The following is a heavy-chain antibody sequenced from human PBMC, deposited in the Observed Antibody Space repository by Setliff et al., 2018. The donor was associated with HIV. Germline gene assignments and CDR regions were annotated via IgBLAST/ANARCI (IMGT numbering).Heavy chain of an antibody. CDR2: IDSDGSDT. Sequence: GGSLRLSCAASGLTFSNYWMHWVRQAPGKGLEWVSRIDSDGSDTNYADSVSGRFTISRDNAKNTVYLQLTSLRAEDTAVYYCARGPQYNFWGGYLGLWGQGTLVTVSS. J-gene: IGHJ4*02. CDR3: ARGPQYNFWGGYLGL. D-gene: IGHD3-3*01. CDR1: GLTFSNYW. V-gene: IGHV3-74*01.